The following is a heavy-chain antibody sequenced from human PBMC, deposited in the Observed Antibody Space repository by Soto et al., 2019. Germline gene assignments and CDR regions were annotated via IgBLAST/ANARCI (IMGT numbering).Heavy chain of an antibody. Sequence: PSETLSLTCAVYGGSFSGYYWSWIRQPPGKGLEWIGEINHSGSTNYNPSLKSRVTISVDTSKNQFSLKLSSVTAADTAVYYCARSEDGFYGMDVWGQGTTVTVSS. CDR1: GGSFSGYY. CDR3: ARSEDGFYGMDV. CDR2: INHSGST. V-gene: IGHV4-34*01. D-gene: IGHD2-15*01. J-gene: IGHJ6*02.